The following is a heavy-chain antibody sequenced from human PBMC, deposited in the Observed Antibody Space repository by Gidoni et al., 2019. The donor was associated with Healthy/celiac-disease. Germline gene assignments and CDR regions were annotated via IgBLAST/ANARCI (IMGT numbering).Heavy chain of an antibody. D-gene: IGHD3-22*01. CDR1: GGTFSSYA. J-gene: IGHJ5*02. CDR3: ARDGDYYDSSGRHVGFDP. CDR2: IIPIFGTA. V-gene: IGHV1-69*01. Sequence: QVQLVQSGAEVKKPGSSVKVSCKASGGTFSSYAISWVRQAPGQGLEWMGGIIPIFGTANYAQKFQGRVTITADESTSTAYMELSSLRSEDTAVYYCARDGDYYDSSGRHVGFDPWGQGTLVTVSS.